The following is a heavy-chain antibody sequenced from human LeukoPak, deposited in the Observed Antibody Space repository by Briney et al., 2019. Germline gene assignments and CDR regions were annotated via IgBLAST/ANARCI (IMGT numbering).Heavy chain of an antibody. Sequence: SVKVSCKASGYTFTGYYMHWVRQAPGQGLEWMGWINPNSGGTNYAQKFQGRVTMTRDTSISTAYMELSSLRSEDTAVYYCARGGSSGWNDAFDIWGQGTMVTVSS. V-gene: IGHV1-2*02. J-gene: IGHJ3*02. CDR3: ARGGSSGWNDAFDI. CDR2: INPNSGGT. CDR1: GYTFTGYY. D-gene: IGHD6-19*01.